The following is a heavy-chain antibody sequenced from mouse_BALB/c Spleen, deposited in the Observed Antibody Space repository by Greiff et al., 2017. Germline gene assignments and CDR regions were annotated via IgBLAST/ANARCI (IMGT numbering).Heavy chain of an antibody. CDR2: ISTYYGDA. Sequence: QVQLQQSGAELVRPGVSVKISCKGSGYTFTDYAMHWVKQSHAKSLEWIGVISTYYGDASYNQKSKGKATMTVDKSSSTAYMELARLTSEDSAIYYCARSAYGRYFDYWGQGTTLTVSS. J-gene: IGHJ2*01. CDR1: GYTFTDYA. V-gene: IGHV1S137*01. CDR3: ARSAYGRYFDY. D-gene: IGHD6-5*01.